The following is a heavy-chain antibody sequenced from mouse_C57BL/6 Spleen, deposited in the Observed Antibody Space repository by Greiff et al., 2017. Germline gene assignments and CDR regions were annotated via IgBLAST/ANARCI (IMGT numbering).Heavy chain of an antibody. D-gene: IGHD4-1*01. Sequence: QVQLQQSGAELARPGASVKLSCKASGYTFTSYGISWVKQRTGQGLEWIGEIYPRSGNTYYNEKFKGKATLTADKSSSTAYMELRSLTSEDSAVYFCERETGTFYAMDYWGQGTSVTVSS. J-gene: IGHJ4*01. V-gene: IGHV1-81*01. CDR2: IYPRSGNT. CDR3: ERETGTFYAMDY. CDR1: GYTFTSYG.